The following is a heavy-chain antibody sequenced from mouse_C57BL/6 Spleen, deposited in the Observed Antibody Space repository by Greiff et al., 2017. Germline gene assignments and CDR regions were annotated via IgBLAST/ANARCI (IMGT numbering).Heavy chain of an antibody. CDR3: TMNSNYAMDY. Sequence: QVQLKESGAELVRPGASVTLSCKASGYTFTDYEMHWVKQTPVHGLEWIGAIDPETGGNAYNQKFKGKAILTADKSSSTAYMELRSLTSEDSAVYYCTMNSNYAMDYWGQGTSVTVSS. CDR2: IDPETGGN. CDR1: GYTFTDYE. D-gene: IGHD2-5*01. V-gene: IGHV1-15*01. J-gene: IGHJ4*01.